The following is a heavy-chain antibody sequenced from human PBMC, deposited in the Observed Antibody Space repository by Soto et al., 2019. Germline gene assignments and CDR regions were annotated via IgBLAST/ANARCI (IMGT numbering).Heavy chain of an antibody. J-gene: IGHJ4*02. V-gene: IGHV3-7*01. CDR1: GFTFSNYW. D-gene: IGHD6-19*01. Sequence: PGGSLRLSCSASGFTFSNYWMSWVRQGPGKGLEWVANIRQDGNENYYVDSVKGRFTTHRDNNKNSFYLQMNSLGAEDTAVYYCASGHIDGWKFDYWGRGALVTGSS. CDR2: IRQDGNEN. CDR3: ASGHIDGWKFDY.